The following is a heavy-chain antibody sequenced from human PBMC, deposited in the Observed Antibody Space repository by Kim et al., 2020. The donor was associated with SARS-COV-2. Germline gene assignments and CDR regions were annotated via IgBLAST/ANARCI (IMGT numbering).Heavy chain of an antibody. CDR2: IHYSGST. CDR3: ASDIRLGGAFDI. J-gene: IGHJ3*02. Sequence: SETLSLTCTVSGGSVSSDSYYWSWIRQSPEKGLEWIGYIHYSGSTDYNPSHKSRVTISLDTSKNQFSLKLTSVTAADTAVYYCASDIRLGGAFDIWGQGTMVTVSS. CDR1: GGSVSSDSYY. V-gene: IGHV4-61*01. D-gene: IGHD3-3*01.